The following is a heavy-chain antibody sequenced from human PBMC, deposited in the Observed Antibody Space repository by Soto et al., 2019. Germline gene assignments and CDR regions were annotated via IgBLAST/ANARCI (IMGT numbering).Heavy chain of an antibody. V-gene: IGHV4-31*03. CDR2: IYYSGST. CDR3: ARAVSSSYYDYVWGSYRYGFFDY. D-gene: IGHD3-16*02. J-gene: IGHJ4*02. Sequence: SETLSLTCTVSGGSISSGGYYWSWIRQHPGQGLEWIGYIYYSGSTYYNPSLKSRVTISVDTSKNQFSLKLSSVTAEDTAGYYCARAVSSSYYDYVWGSYRYGFFDYWGQGTLVTVSS. CDR1: GGSISSGGYY.